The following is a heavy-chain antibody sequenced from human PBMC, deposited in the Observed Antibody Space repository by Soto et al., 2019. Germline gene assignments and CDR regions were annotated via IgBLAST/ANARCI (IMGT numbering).Heavy chain of an antibody. CDR1: GFTFDDYT. Sequence: GGSLRLSCAASGFTFDDYTMHWVRQAPGKGLEWVSLIXXDGGSTYYANSVKGRFTISRDNSKNSLYLQMNSLRTEDTALYYCAKDDRYCSGGSCYSGYGMDVWGQGTTVTVSS. V-gene: IGHV3-43*01. D-gene: IGHD2-15*01. CDR3: AKDDRYCSGGSCYSGYGMDV. J-gene: IGHJ6*02. CDR2: IXXDGGST.